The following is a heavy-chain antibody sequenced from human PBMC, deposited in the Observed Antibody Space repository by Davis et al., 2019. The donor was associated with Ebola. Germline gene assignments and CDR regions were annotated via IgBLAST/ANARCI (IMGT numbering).Heavy chain of an antibody. CDR3: ARAPYSSTKGYYYYYYMDV. CDR1: GGSISSGGYY. CDR2: IYYSGST. V-gene: IGHV4-31*03. D-gene: IGHD6-13*01. J-gene: IGHJ6*03. Sequence: PSETLSLTCTVSGGSISSGGYYWSWIRQHPGKGLEWIGYIYYSGSTYYNPSLKSRVTISVDTSKNQFSLKLSSVTAADTAVYYCARAPYSSTKGYYYYYYMDVWGKGTTVTVSS.